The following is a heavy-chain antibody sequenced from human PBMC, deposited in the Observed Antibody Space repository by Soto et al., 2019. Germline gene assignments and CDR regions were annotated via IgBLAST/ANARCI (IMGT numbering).Heavy chain of an antibody. CDR2: ILPIVGAA. D-gene: IGHD3-3*01. V-gene: IGHV1-69*13. CDR3: ARGLFLEWNKQTNYYYYGMDV. Sequence: ASVEVTFKASRGTFRSHAISWLRQPPGQGLAWMGGILPIVGAANYAQKFRGRVRITADESTSTAYMELSSLRSEDTAVYYSARGLFLEWNKQTNYYYYGMDVWGQGTTVTVSS. J-gene: IGHJ6*02. CDR1: RGTFRSHA.